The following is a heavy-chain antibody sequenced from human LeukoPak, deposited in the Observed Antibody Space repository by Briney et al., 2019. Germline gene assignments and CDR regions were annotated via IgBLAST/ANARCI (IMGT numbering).Heavy chain of an antibody. J-gene: IGHJ6*02. D-gene: IGHD5-12*01. CDR3: ARDSSIHSGYDKDYYYYGMDV. Sequence: SETLSLTCTVSGGSISSYYWSWIRQPAGKGLEWIGRIYTSGSTNYNPSLKSRVTISVDTSKNQFSLKLSSVTAADTAVYYCARDSSIHSGYDKDYYYYGMDVWGQGTTVTVSS. V-gene: IGHV4-4*07. CDR1: GGSISSYY. CDR2: IYTSGST.